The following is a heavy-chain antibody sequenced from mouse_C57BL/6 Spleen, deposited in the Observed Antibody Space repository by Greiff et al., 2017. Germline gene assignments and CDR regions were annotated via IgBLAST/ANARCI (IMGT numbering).Heavy chain of an antibody. CDR2: IYPGDGDT. CDR1: GYAFSSYW. CDR3: ARIYYGNPAWFAY. V-gene: IGHV1-80*01. J-gene: IGHJ3*01. D-gene: IGHD2-1*01. Sequence: VQLQQSGAELVKPGASVKISCKASGYAFSSYWMNWVKQRPGKGLEWIGQIYPGDGDTNYNGKFKGKATLTADKSSSTAYMQLSSLTSEDSAVYFCARIYYGNPAWFAYWGQGTLVTVSA.